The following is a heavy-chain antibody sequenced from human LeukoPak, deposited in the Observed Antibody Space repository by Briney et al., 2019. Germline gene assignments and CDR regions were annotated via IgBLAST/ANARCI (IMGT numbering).Heavy chain of an antibody. V-gene: IGHV1-18*01. D-gene: IGHD6-13*01. Sequence: ASVKVSCKASGYTFTSYGISWVRQAPGQGLEWLGWISAYNGNTNYAQKLQGRVTMTTDTSTSTAYMELRNLRSDDTAVYYCARDRLYSSSWHNWFDPWGQGTLVTVSS. CDR3: ARDRLYSSSWHNWFDP. J-gene: IGHJ5*02. CDR1: GYTFTSYG. CDR2: ISAYNGNT.